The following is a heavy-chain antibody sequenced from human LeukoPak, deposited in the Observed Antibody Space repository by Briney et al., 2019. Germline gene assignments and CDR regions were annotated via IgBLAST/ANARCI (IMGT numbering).Heavy chain of an antibody. D-gene: IGHD3-10*01. J-gene: IGHJ4*02. CDR1: GGSFSGYF. CDR2: ISHSGST. CDR3: ARLRYGSALR. V-gene: IGHV4-34*01. Sequence: SETLSLTCAVYGGSFSGYFWSWIRQPPGKGLEYIGDISHSGSTNYNPSLKSRVTISVDTSKNQFSLKLSSVTAADTAVYYCARLRYGSALRWGQGTLVTVSS.